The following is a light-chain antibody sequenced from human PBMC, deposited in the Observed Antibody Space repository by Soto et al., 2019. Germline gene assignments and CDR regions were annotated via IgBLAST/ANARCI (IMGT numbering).Light chain of an antibody. V-gene: IGLV1-44*01. J-gene: IGLJ3*02. Sequence: QSVLTQPPSASGTPGQRVTISCSGSNSNIGRNTVNWYQQFPGAAPNLLIHSDNQRPSGVPDRFSGSRSGTSASLAISGLQSDDEADYSCAAWDESPNVPVFGGGTKLTVL. CDR1: NSNIGRNT. CDR3: AAWDESPNVPV. CDR2: SDN.